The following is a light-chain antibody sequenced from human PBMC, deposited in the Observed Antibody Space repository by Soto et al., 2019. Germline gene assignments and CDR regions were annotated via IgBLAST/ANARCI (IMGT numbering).Light chain of an antibody. V-gene: IGKV3-11*01. CDR2: EAS. Sequence: EIVLTQSPATLSLSPGERATLSCRASQSVSSYLAWYQQKPGQAPRLLIYEASNRATAIPARFSGSGSGTDFTLTISSLEPEDFAVYYCQQRSNWPLITFGQGTRLEIK. J-gene: IGKJ5*01. CDR1: QSVSSY. CDR3: QQRSNWPLIT.